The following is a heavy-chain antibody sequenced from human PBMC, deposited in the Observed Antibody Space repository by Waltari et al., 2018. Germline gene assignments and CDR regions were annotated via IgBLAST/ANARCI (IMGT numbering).Heavy chain of an antibody. Sequence: EVQLVQSGAEVKKPGESLKISCTGSGYSFTSYWTGWVRRLPGNGLEWMGIIYPGDSDTRYSPSFQGQVTISADKSISTAYLQWSSLKASDTAMYYCASNTLAAAAPYYYYYMDVWGKGTTVTVSS. J-gene: IGHJ6*03. CDR2: IYPGDSDT. CDR1: GYSFTSYW. D-gene: IGHD6-13*01. V-gene: IGHV5-51*01. CDR3: ASNTLAAAAPYYYYYMDV.